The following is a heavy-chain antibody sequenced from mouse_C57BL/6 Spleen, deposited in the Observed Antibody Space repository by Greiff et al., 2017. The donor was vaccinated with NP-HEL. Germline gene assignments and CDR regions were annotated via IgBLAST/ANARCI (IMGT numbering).Heavy chain of an antibody. Sequence: VQLQESGAELVKPGASVKISCKASGYAFSSYWMNWVKQRPGKGLEWIGQIYPGDGDTNYNGKFKGKATLTADKSSSTAYMQLSSLTSEDSAVYFCARRGYGSSYGAWFAYWGQGTLVTVSA. D-gene: IGHD1-1*01. CDR3: ARRGYGSSYGAWFAY. V-gene: IGHV1-80*01. J-gene: IGHJ3*01. CDR1: GYAFSSYW. CDR2: IYPGDGDT.